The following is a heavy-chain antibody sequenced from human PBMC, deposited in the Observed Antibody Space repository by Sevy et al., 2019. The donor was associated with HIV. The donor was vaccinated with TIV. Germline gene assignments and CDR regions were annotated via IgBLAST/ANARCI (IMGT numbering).Heavy chain of an antibody. CDR3: ATSRSGYFDSSGYYIY. D-gene: IGHD3-22*01. CDR1: GYSFTSHW. V-gene: IGHV5-51*01. CDR2: IFPDDSET. J-gene: IGHJ4*02. Sequence: GESLKISCQGSGYSFTSHWIGWVRHMPGKGLEWMGIIFPDDSETRYSPSFQRQVTFSADKSINTAYLQWSSLKASDTAMYYCATSRSGYFDSSGYYIYWGQGTLVTVSS.